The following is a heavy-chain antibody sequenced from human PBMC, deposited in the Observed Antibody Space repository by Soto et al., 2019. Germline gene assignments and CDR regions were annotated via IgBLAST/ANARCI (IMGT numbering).Heavy chain of an antibody. CDR2: IYTSGST. D-gene: IGHD5-18*01. J-gene: IGHJ4*02. Sequence: SETLSLTCTVSGGSISSYYWSWIRQPAGKGLEWIGRIYTSGSTNYNPSLKSRVTMSVDTSKNQFSLKLSSVTAADTAVYYCASGYSYGPESNLDYWGQGTLVTVSS. V-gene: IGHV4-4*07. CDR3: ASGYSYGPESNLDY. CDR1: GGSISSYY.